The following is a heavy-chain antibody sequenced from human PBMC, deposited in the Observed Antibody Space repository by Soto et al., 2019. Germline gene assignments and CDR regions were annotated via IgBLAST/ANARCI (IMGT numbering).Heavy chain of an antibody. V-gene: IGHV4-4*02. CDR1: GGSISRNNW. J-gene: IGHJ6*02. Sequence: LSLTCDVSGGSISRNNWWSWVRQPPGKGLEWIGEIYYTESTNYSPSLKSRVTISVDKSKNQFSLKLSSVTAADTAVYYCARSFHGSGVYGMDVWGQGTTVTVSS. CDR3: ARSFHGSGVYGMDV. D-gene: IGHD3-10*01. CDR2: IYYTEST.